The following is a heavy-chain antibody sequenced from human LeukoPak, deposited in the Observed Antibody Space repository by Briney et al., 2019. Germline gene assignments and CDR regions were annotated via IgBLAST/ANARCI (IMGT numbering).Heavy chain of an antibody. V-gene: IGHV4-39*01. D-gene: IGHD6-13*01. CDR1: GGSISSSSYY. Sequence: SETLSLTCTVSGGSISSSSYYWGWIRQPPGKGLEWIGSIYYSGSTYYNPSLKSRVTISVDTSKNQFSLKLTSVTATDTAVYYCARSRRSWSTFDYWGQGTLVTVSS. J-gene: IGHJ4*02. CDR2: IYYSGST. CDR3: ARSRRSWSTFDY.